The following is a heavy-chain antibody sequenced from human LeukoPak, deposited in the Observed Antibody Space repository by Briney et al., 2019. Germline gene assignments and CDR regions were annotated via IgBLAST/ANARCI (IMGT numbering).Heavy chain of an antibody. J-gene: IGHJ6*03. CDR2: IYHSGSS. V-gene: IGHV4-38-2*01. CDR3: ARAKNPYYYYYYMDF. Sequence: SETLSLTCAVSGYSISSGHYWVWVRQPPREGLEYIGNIYHSGSSHYNPSLKSRVTISVATSNTQFSLKLSSVTAADTAVYYCARAKNPYYYYYYMDFWGRGTPVTVSS. CDR1: GYSISSGHY.